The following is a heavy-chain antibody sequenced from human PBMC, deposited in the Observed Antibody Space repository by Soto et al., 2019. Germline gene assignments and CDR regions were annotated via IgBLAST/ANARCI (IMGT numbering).Heavy chain of an antibody. CDR1: GGSISSYY. CDR3: ARGVRGVVTPPRYMDV. Sequence: QVQLQESGPGLVKPSETLSLTCTVSGGSISSYYWSWIRQPPGKGLEWIGYIYYSGSTNYNPSLKSRVTISVDTSKNQFSLKLSSVTAADTAVYYCARGVRGVVTPPRYMDVWGKGTTVTVSS. D-gene: IGHD2-21*02. J-gene: IGHJ6*03. CDR2: IYYSGST. V-gene: IGHV4-59*08.